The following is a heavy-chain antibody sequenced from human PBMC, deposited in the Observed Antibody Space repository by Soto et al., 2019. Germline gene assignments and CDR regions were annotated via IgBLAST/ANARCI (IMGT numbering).Heavy chain of an antibody. J-gene: IGHJ4*02. CDR1: GFTFSNYD. CDR2: ISAGGSST. Sequence: TGGSLRLSCATSGFTFSNYDKSWVRQAPGKGLEWVSTISAGGSSTYYADSVKGRFTISRDNSKNTLYLQMNSLRPEDTAVYYCAKEGALGLYYFDYWGQGTLVTVSS. CDR3: AKEGALGLYYFDY. D-gene: IGHD3-10*01. V-gene: IGHV3-23*01.